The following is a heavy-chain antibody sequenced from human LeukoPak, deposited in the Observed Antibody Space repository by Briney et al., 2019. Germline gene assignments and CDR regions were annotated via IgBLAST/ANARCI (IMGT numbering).Heavy chain of an antibody. CDR2: ISSSSSTI. CDR1: GFTFSSYS. J-gene: IGHJ4*02. Sequence: XGSLRLSCAASGFTFSSYSMNWVRQAPGKGLEWVSYISSSSSTIYYADSVEGRFTISRDNAKNSLYLQMNSLRDEDTAVYYCARGAPYGDYEDYWGQGTLVTVSS. V-gene: IGHV3-48*02. D-gene: IGHD4-17*01. CDR3: ARGAPYGDYEDY.